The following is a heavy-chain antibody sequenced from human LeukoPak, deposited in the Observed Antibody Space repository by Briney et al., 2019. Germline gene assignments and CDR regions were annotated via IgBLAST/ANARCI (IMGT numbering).Heavy chain of an antibody. Sequence: SGGSLRPSCAASGFTFSSYAMIWVRQAPGKGLEWVSAISGSGGSTYYADSVKGRFTISRDNSKNTLYLQMNSLRAEDTAVYYCAKALFGSPSGFDYWGQGTLVTVSS. D-gene: IGHD3-3*01. J-gene: IGHJ4*02. CDR3: AKALFGSPSGFDY. CDR2: ISGSGGST. V-gene: IGHV3-23*01. CDR1: GFTFSSYA.